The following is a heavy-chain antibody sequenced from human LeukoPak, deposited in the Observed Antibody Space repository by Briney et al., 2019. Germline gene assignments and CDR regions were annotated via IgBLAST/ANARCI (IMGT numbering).Heavy chain of an antibody. V-gene: IGHV3-23*01. D-gene: IGHD6-19*01. J-gene: IGHJ4*02. CDR3: AKDRSSSTIAVRGGY. Sequence: PAGGSLRLSCAASGFTFSSYAMSWVRQAPGKGLEWVSAISGSGGSTYYADSVKGRFAISRDNSKNTLYLQMTSLRAEDTALYYCAKDRSSSTIAVRGGYWGQGTLVTVSS. CDR2: ISGSGGST. CDR1: GFTFSSYA.